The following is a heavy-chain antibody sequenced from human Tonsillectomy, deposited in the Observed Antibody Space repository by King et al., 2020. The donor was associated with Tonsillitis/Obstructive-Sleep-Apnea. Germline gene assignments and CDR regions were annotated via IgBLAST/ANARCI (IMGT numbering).Heavy chain of an antibody. D-gene: IGHD3-22*01. CDR3: ARRTSDSGGYYSGGLDY. V-gene: IGHV5-10-1*03. J-gene: IGHJ4*02. CDR1: GYSFTNYW. Sequence: QLVQSGAEVEKPGESLRISCKGSGYSFTNYWISWVRQMPGKGLEWMGRIDPSDSYTNYSPSFQGHVTISADKSISTAYLQWSSLKASDSAMYYCARRTSDSGGYYSGGLDYWGQGTLVTVSS. CDR2: IDPSDSYT.